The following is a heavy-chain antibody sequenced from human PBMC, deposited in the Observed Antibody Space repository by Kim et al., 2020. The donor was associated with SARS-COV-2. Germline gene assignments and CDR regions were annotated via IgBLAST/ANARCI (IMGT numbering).Heavy chain of an antibody. CDR1: GYTFTSYG. D-gene: IGHD3-10*01. CDR2: ISAYNGNT. J-gene: IGHJ6*02. CDR3: ARVTMVRYYYGMDV. Sequence: ASVKVSCKASGYTFTSYGISWVRQAPGQGLEWMGWISAYNGNTNYAQKLQGRVTMTTDTSTSTAYMELRSLRSDDTAVYYCARVTMVRYYYGMDVWGQGTTVTVSS. V-gene: IGHV1-18*01.